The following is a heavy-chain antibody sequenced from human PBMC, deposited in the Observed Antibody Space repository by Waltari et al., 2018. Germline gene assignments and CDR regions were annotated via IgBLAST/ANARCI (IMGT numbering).Heavy chain of an antibody. CDR2: IYTSGST. J-gene: IGHJ2*01. Sequence: QVQLQESGPGLVKPSETLSLTCTVSGGSISSYYWSWIRQPAGKGLEWIGRIYTSGSTNANPALKSRVTMSVDTSKNQFSLKLSSVTAADTAVYYCAREVLFTMIVVVITNHWYFDLWGRGTLVTVSS. CDR3: AREVLFTMIVVVITNHWYFDL. V-gene: IGHV4-4*07. CDR1: GGSISSYY. D-gene: IGHD3-22*01.